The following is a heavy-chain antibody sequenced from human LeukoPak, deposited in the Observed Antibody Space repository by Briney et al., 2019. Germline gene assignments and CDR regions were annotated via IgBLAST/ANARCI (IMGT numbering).Heavy chain of an antibody. Sequence: SETLSLTCAVYGGSFSGYYWSWIRQPPGKGLEWIGEINHSGSTNYNPSLKSRVIISIDTSKNQFSLRLRSVTAADTAVYYCARENDRYGRIDYWGQGTQVTVSS. D-gene: IGHD5-18*01. J-gene: IGHJ4*02. CDR2: INHSGST. CDR1: GGSFSGYY. CDR3: ARENDRYGRIDY. V-gene: IGHV4-34*01.